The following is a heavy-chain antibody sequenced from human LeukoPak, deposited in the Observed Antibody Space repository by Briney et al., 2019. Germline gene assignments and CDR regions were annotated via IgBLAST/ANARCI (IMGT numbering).Heavy chain of an antibody. CDR3: ARARRRGSDWFDP. CDR2: ISYDGSNK. J-gene: IGHJ5*02. Sequence: GGSLRLSCAASGFTFSSYAMHWVRQAPGKGLEWVAVISYDGSNKYYADSVKGRFTISRDNSKNTLYLQMNSLRAEDTAVYYCARARRRGSDWFDPWGQGTLVTVSS. V-gene: IGHV3-30-3*01. CDR1: GFTFSSYA. D-gene: IGHD1-26*01.